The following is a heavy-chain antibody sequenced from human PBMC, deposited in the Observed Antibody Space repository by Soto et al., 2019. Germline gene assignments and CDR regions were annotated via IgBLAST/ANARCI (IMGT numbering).Heavy chain of an antibody. D-gene: IGHD2-8*01. CDR1: GGSISSGGYY. CDR3: ARGGGVLMLAFDI. Sequence: QVQLQESGPGLVKPSQTLSLTCTVSGGSISSGGYYWSWIRQHPGKGLEWIGYIYYSGSTYYNPSLKSRVSISVDTSKNQFSLKLSSVTGADTAVFYCARGGGVLMLAFDIWGQGTMVTVSS. CDR2: IYYSGST. J-gene: IGHJ3*02. V-gene: IGHV4-31*03.